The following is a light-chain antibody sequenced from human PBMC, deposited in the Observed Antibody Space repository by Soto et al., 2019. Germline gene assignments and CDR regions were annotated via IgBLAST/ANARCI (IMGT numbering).Light chain of an antibody. CDR1: QSVRSN. CDR3: QQYNNWPRA. Sequence: EIAMTQSPATLSVSPGERATLSCRASQSVRSNLAWYQQKPGQAPRLLIYGASIRATGVPARFSGSGSGTEFTLSISSLQSEDFAVYYCQQYNNWPRAFGQGAKVEIK. V-gene: IGKV3-15*01. J-gene: IGKJ1*01. CDR2: GAS.